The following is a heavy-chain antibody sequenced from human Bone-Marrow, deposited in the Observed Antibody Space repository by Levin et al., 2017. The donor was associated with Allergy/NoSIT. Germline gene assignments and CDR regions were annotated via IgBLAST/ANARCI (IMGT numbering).Heavy chain of an antibody. D-gene: IGHD3-10*01. CDR1: GFTFSGYA. CDR2: INGGGGST. V-gene: IGHV3-23*01. CDR3: AKHYGSDEGMDS. J-gene: IGHJ4*02. Sequence: SCAASGFTFSGYAMSWVRQAPGKGLEWVSVINGGGGSTFYADSVKGRFTISRDNSKNTLYVLMNNLRAEDTAMYYCAKHYGSDEGMDSWGQGTLVTVSS.